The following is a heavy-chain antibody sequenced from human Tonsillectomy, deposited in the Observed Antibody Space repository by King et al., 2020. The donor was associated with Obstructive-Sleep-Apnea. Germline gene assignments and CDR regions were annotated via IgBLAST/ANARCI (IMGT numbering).Heavy chain of an antibody. CDR2: IYYSGST. CDR3: ARLTPYCSGGSCYPLRGPFDY. D-gene: IGHD2-15*01. J-gene: IGHJ4*02. Sequence: QLQESGPGLVKPSQTLSLTCTVSVGSISSGGYYWSWIRQHPGKGLEWIGYIYYSGSTYYNPSPKSRVTISVDTSKNHFSLKLSSVTAADTAVYYCARLTPYCSGGSCYPLRGPFDYWGQGTLVTVSS. CDR1: VGSISSGGYY. V-gene: IGHV4-31*03.